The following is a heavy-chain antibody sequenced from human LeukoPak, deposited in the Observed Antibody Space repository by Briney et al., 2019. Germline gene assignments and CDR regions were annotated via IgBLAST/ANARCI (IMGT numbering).Heavy chain of an antibody. Sequence: ESSETLSLTRAVSGGSISSYYWNWIRQPPGKGLEWIGYIYYRGSTNYNPSLKSRVAISIDTSKNQLSLKLSSVTAADTAVYYCATDVRGLVPYYFDFWGQGTLVTVSS. D-gene: IGHD3-10*02. CDR3: ATDVRGLVPYYFDF. J-gene: IGHJ4*02. V-gene: IGHV4-59*01. CDR2: IYYRGST. CDR1: GGSISSYY.